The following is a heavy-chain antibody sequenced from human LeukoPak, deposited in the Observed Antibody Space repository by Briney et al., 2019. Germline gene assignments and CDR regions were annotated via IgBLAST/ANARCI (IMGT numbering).Heavy chain of an antibody. CDR2: IDPSDSYT. CDR3: ARSGDPPYYYYYGMDV. D-gene: IGHD4-17*01. V-gene: IGHV5-10-1*01. J-gene: IGHJ6*02. Sequence: GESLKISCKGSGYSFTSYWISWVRQMPGKGLEWMGRIDPSDSYTNYSPSFQGHVTISADKSISTAYLQWSSLKASDTAMCYCARSGDPPYYYYYGMDVWGQGTTVTVSS. CDR1: GYSFTSYW.